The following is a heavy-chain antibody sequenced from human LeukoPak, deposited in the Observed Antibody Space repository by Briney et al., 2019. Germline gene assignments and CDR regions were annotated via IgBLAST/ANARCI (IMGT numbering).Heavy chain of an antibody. J-gene: IGHJ6*02. D-gene: IGHD4-17*01. V-gene: IGHV3-30*18. CDR2: ISYDGSNK. CDR1: GFTFGSYG. Sequence: RPGRSLRLSCAASGFTFGSYGMHWVRQAPGKGLEWVAVISYDGSNKYYADSVKGRFTISRDNSKNTLYLQMNSLRAEDTAVYYCAKVRSKFNLNRNYYGMDVWGQGTTVTVSS. CDR3: AKVRSKFNLNRNYYGMDV.